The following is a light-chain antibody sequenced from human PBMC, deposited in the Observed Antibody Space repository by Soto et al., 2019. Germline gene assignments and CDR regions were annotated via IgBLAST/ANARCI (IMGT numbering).Light chain of an antibody. Sequence: QSVLTQPPSASGTPGQRVTISCSGSSSNIGSNYVYWYQQLPGTAPKLLIYRNNQRPSGVPDRFSGSKSGTSASLAISGLRAEEEADYYCAAGDDSLSGHWVFGGGTKLTVL. V-gene: IGLV1-47*01. CDR3: AAGDDSLSGHWV. CDR2: RNN. CDR1: SSNIGSNY. J-gene: IGLJ3*02.